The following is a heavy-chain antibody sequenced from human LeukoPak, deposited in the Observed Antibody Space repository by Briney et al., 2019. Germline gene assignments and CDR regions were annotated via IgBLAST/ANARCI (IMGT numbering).Heavy chain of an antibody. J-gene: IGHJ5*02. CDR1: GFTFSSYG. CDR2: ISGSGGST. CDR3: AKGSGSGWYHWFDP. V-gene: IGHV3-23*01. Sequence: GGCLRLSCAASGFTFSSYGMDWVRQAPGKGLEWVSAISGSGGSTYYADSVKGRFTISRDNSKNTLYLQMNSLRAEDTAVYYCAKGSGSGWYHWFDPWGQGTLVTVSS. D-gene: IGHD6-19*01.